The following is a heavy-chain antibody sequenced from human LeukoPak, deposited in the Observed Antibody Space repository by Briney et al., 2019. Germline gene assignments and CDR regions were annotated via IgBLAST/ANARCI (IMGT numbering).Heavy chain of an antibody. D-gene: IGHD2-15*01. Sequence: PGGSLRLSCAASGFRFTTYWMTWVRQAPGKGLEWVGNIGQDGSVKNYADSVRGRFTTSRDNTKNSVFLQMNSLRAEDTAFYYCGNQCNGGACPEYWGRGTLVTVSS. CDR1: GFRFTTYW. V-gene: IGHV3-7*01. CDR2: IGQDGSVK. J-gene: IGHJ4*02. CDR3: GNQCNGGACPEY.